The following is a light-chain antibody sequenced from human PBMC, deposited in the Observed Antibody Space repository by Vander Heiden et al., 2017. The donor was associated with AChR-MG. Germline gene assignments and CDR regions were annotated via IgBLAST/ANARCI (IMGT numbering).Light chain of an antibody. CDR3: QQPST. V-gene: IGKV3-11*01. CDR1: QSVSSY. Sequence: TVLTQSQATLSLSPGERATLSCRASQSVSSYLAWYQQKPGQAPRLLIYDASNRATGIPARFSGSGSGTDFTLTISSLEPEDFAGYYGQQPSTFGGGTKVEIK. J-gene: IGKJ4*01. CDR2: DAS.